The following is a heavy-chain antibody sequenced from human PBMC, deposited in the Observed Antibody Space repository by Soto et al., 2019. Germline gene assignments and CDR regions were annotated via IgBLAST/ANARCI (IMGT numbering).Heavy chain of an antibody. CDR2: ISSSSSTI. V-gene: IGHV3-48*01. CDR3: ASDLAVTSRYGMDV. CDR1: GFTFSSYS. J-gene: IGHJ6*02. Sequence: EVHLVGSGGGLVQPGGSLRLSCVASGFTFSSYSMNWVRQAPAKGLEWVSYISSSSSTIYYADSVKGRFTICRDNAKNSLYLQMNSRGAEDTAVYYCASDLAVTSRYGMDVWGQGTTVTVSS. D-gene: IGHD4-17*01.